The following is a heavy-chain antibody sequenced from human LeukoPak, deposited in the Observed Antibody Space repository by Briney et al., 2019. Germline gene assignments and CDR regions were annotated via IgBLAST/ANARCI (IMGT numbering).Heavy chain of an antibody. Sequence: ASVKVSCKASGYTFTSYGISWVRQAPGQGLEWMGWISAYNGNTNYAQKLQGRVTMTTDTSTSTAYMELRSLRSDDTAVYYCARAVGRAGKYYYYYYYMDVWGKGTTVTVSS. D-gene: IGHD1-26*01. J-gene: IGHJ6*03. CDR3: ARAVGRAGKYYYYYYYMDV. V-gene: IGHV1-18*01. CDR2: ISAYNGNT. CDR1: GYTFTSYG.